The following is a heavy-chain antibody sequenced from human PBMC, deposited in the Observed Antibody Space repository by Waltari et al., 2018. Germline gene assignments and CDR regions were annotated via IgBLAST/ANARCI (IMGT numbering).Heavy chain of an antibody. J-gene: IGHJ4*02. D-gene: IGHD2-2*01. CDR3: AKDRRYCSSTSCLGTSLDY. V-gene: IGHV3-30*02. CDR2: IRYDGSNK. Sequence: QVQLVESGGGVVQPGGSLRLSCAASGFTFSSYGMHWVRQAPGKGLEWVAFIRYDGSNKYYADSVKGRFTISRDNSKNTLYLQMNSLRAEDTAVYYCAKDRRYCSSTSCLGTSLDYWGQGTLVTVSS. CDR1: GFTFSSYG.